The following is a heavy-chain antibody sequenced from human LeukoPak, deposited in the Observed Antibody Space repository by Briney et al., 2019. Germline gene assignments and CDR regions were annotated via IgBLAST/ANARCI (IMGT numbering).Heavy chain of an antibody. V-gene: IGHV4-59*01. CDR2: IYYSGST. Sequence: SETLSLTCTVSGGSISSYYWSWIRQPPGKGLEWIGYIYYSGSTNYNPSLKSRVTISVDTSKNQFSLKLSSVTAADTAVYYCARGHSSGYHYAFDIWGQGTMVTVSS. CDR1: GGSISSYY. CDR3: ARGHSSGYHYAFDI. J-gene: IGHJ3*02. D-gene: IGHD3-22*01.